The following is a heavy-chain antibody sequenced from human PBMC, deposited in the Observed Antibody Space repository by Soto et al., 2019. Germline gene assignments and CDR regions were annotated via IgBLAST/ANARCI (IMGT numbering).Heavy chain of an antibody. D-gene: IGHD4-17*01. CDR1: GGSVSSGSYY. V-gene: IGHV4-61*01. CDR3: ARVYGDYRSRYYYGMDV. Sequence: QVQLQESGPGLVKPSETLSLTCTVSGGSVSSGSYYWSWIRQPPGKGLEWIGYIYYSGSTNYNPSLKSRVTISVDTSKNQFSLKLISVTAADTAVYYCARVYGDYRSRYYYGMDVWGQGTTVTVSS. CDR2: IYYSGST. J-gene: IGHJ6*02.